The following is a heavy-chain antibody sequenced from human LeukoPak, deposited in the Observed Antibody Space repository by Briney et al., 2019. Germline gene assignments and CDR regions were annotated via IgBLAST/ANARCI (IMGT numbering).Heavy chain of an antibody. CDR3: ARPSRQVGPYYGMDI. J-gene: IGHJ6*02. CDR2: IYHTGST. Sequence: SETLSLTCTVSGGSISSYYWRWIRQPPGKGLEWIGDIYHTGSTNYNPSLKSRVTISVDTSKNQFSLRLSSVTAADTAVYYCARPSRQVGPYYGMDIWGQGTTVTVSS. V-gene: IGHV4-59*08. CDR1: GGSISSYY. D-gene: IGHD1-26*01.